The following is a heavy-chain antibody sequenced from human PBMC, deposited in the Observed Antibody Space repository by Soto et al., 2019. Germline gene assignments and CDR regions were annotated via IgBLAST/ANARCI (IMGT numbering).Heavy chain of an antibody. CDR1: GFTFSSYA. V-gene: IGHV3-30-3*01. D-gene: IGHD3-22*01. Sequence: GGSLRLSCAASGFTFSSYAMHWVRQAPGKGLEWVALISHDGGNHYYADSVKGRFTISRDNSKNMVYLQINSLRVDDTAVYYCARDRSMVVELPGYCGQGTLVTVSS. CDR2: ISHDGGNH. J-gene: IGHJ4*02. CDR3: ARDRSMVVELPGY.